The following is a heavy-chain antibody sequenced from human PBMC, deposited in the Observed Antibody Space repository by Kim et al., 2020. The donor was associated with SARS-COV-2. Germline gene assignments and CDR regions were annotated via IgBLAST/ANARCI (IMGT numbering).Heavy chain of an antibody. Sequence: SETLSLTCTVSGGSVSSGSYYWSWIRQPPGKGLEWIGYIYYSGSTNYNPSLKSRVTISVDTSKNQFSLKLSSVTAADTAVYYCARGPYCSSTSCYAFDYWGQGTLVTVSS. V-gene: IGHV4-61*01. D-gene: IGHD2-2*01. CDR2: IYYSGST. CDR1: GGSVSSGSYY. J-gene: IGHJ4*02. CDR3: ARGPYCSSTSCYAFDY.